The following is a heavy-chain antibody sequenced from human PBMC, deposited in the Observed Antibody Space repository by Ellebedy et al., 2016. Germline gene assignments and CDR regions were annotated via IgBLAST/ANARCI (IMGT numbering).Heavy chain of an antibody. CDR1: GFTFSSYS. Sequence: GESLKISXAASGFTFSSYSMNWVRQVPGKGLEWVSYISISSSTMYYADSVKGRFTISRDNAKNSLYLQMNSLRDEDTALYYCARDSYHDYWGQGTLVTVSS. CDR3: ARDSYHDY. D-gene: IGHD2-2*01. CDR2: ISISSSTM. V-gene: IGHV3-48*02. J-gene: IGHJ4*02.